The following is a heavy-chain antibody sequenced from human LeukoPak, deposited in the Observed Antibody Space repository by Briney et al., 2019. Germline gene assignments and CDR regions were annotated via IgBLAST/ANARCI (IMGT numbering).Heavy chain of an antibody. Sequence: PGGSLRLSCAASGFTFISYEMNWVRQAPGKGLEWASYISSSGSSIYYADSVKGRFTISRDNAKNSLYLQMNSLRAEDTAVYYCARIGAYYDLDYWGQGTLVTVSS. J-gene: IGHJ4*02. V-gene: IGHV3-48*03. CDR2: ISSSGSSI. D-gene: IGHD3-22*01. CDR1: GFTFISYE. CDR3: ARIGAYYDLDY.